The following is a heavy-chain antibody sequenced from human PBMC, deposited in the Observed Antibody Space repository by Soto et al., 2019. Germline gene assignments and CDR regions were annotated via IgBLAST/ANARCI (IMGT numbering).Heavy chain of an antibody. CDR1: GFTFSSYA. D-gene: IGHD2-2*01. J-gene: IGHJ5*02. CDR2: ISYDGSNK. CDR3: AKDRCSSTSCYLFDP. Sequence: PGGSLRLSCAASGFTFSSYAMHWVRQAPGKGLEWVAVISYDGSNKYYADSVKGRFTISRGNSKNTLYLQMNSLRAEDTAVYYCAKDRCSSTSCYLFDPWGQGTLVTVSS. V-gene: IGHV3-30-3*01.